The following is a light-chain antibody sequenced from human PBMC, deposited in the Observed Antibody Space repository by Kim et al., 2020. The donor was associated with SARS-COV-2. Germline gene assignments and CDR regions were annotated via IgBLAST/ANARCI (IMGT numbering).Light chain of an antibody. CDR1: RMGNKY. J-gene: IGLJ2*01. Sequence: VSPGQTASITCSGDRMGNKYVCCYQKKPAQSPVVVMYQDERRPSGIPERFSGSNSGNTATLTISGTQAMDEADYYCQVWESTTTVFGGGTQLTVL. CDR3: QVWESTTTV. CDR2: QDE. V-gene: IGLV3-1*01.